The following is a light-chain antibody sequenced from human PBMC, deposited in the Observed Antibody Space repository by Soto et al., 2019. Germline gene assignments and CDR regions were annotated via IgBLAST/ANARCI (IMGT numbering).Light chain of an antibody. CDR3: LLYYGGQMGV. Sequence: QAVVTQEPSLTVSPGGTVTLNCASSTGAVTSGYYPNWFQQKPGQAPRALIYSTSNKYSWTPARFSGSLLGGKAALTLSVVQAEDEAEYYCLLYYGGQMGVFGGGTKLTVL. CDR2: STS. CDR1: TGAVTSGYY. V-gene: IGLV7-43*01. J-gene: IGLJ2*01.